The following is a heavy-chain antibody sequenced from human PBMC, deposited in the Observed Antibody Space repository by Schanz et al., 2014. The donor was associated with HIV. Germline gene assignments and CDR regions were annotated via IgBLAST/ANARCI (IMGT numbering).Heavy chain of an antibody. CDR1: GFSLGDYY. V-gene: IGHV3-11*01. CDR2: ITNSGNRM. J-gene: IGHJ5*01. Sequence: QVQLVESGGGVVRPGRSLRLSCAASGFSLGDYYMSWIRQAPGKGLEWISYITNSGNRMNYADSVKGRFTTSRDNAKNSLYLQMNTLRADDTAVYYCARDKSNLGMDSWGQGTLVTVSS. CDR3: ARDKSNLGMDS.